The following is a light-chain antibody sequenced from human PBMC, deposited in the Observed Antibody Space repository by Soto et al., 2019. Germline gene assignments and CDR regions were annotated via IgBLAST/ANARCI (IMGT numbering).Light chain of an antibody. V-gene: IGKV1-27*01. J-gene: IGKJ4*01. Sequence: DFQMTQSPPSLSASIGDRVTVTCRASHDIGKSLAWYQQRPGKSPTLLIYGASTLQSGVPPRFSGSGSGTDFTLAINTLRPEDVATYYWQNYNSAPFIVGVGTKVEVK. CDR1: HDIGKS. CDR3: QNYNSAPFI. CDR2: GAS.